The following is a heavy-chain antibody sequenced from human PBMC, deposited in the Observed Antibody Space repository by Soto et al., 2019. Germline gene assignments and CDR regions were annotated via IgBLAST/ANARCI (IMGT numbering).Heavy chain of an antibody. CDR1: GGSISSSSYY. CDR3: ATAVRGGSSGWYRLNWFDP. J-gene: IGHJ5*02. V-gene: IGHV4-39*01. CDR2: IYYSGST. D-gene: IGHD6-19*01. Sequence: SETLSLTCTVSGGSISSSSYYWGWIRQPPGKGLEWIGSIYYSGSTYYNPSLKSRGTISVDTSKNQCSLKLSSVTAAETAVYYCATAVRGGSSGWYRLNWFDPWGQGTLVTV.